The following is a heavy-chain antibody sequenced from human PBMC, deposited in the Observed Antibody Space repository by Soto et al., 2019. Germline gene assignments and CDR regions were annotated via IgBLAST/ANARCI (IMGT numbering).Heavy chain of an antibody. J-gene: IGHJ4*02. D-gene: IGHD3-16*01. V-gene: IGHV4-61*01. CDR1: DDFVIGGRYY. CDR3: ARELCGTYIDS. CDR2: VYDTGST. Sequence: QVHLQESGPGLLKPSETLSLTCTVTDDFVIGGRYYWNWIRQTPGKNLEWIGYVYDTGSTNSNASLKSRVTLSVDTSKKQFYLKLTSVTAADTAVYYCARELCGTYIDSWGQGTRVTVSP.